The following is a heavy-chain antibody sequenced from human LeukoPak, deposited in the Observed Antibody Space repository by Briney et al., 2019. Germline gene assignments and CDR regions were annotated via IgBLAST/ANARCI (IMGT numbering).Heavy chain of an antibody. CDR2: IYYSGST. CDR1: GGSLSSSSHY. J-gene: IGHJ4*02. D-gene: IGHD3-3*01. V-gene: IGHV4-39*07. Sequence: SETLSLTCTVSGGSLSSSSHYWGWIRQPPGTGLEWIGNIYYSGSTYYNPSLKSRVTISVDTSRNQFSLKLSSVTAADTAVYYCARVRGKTIFGVITPLPDYWGQGTLVTVSS. CDR3: ARVRGKTIFGVITPLPDY.